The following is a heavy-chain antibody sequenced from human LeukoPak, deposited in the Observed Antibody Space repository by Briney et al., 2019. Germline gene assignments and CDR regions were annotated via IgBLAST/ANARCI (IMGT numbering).Heavy chain of an antibody. CDR2: ISYDGSNK. CDR3: AKDTCGGDCYHYYGMDV. V-gene: IGHV3-30*18. D-gene: IGHD2-21*02. Sequence: PGGSLRLSCAASGFTFSSYGMHWVRQAPGKGLEWVAVISYDGSNKYYADSVKGRFTISRDNSKNTLYLQMNSLRAEDTAVYYCAKDTCGGDCYHYYGMDVWGQGTTVTVSS. J-gene: IGHJ6*02. CDR1: GFTFSSYG.